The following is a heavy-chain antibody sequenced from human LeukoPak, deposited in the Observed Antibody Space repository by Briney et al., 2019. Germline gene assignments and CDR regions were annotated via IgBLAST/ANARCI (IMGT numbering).Heavy chain of an antibody. J-gene: IGHJ4*02. CDR2: ISGSGGST. V-gene: IGHV3-23*01. CDR3: AKDPRLSLGDY. CDR1: GFTFSSYG. D-gene: IGHD6-19*01. Sequence: SGGSLRLSCAASGFTFSSYGMSWVRQAPGKGLEWVSAISGSGGSTYYADSVKGRFTISRDNSKNSLYLQMNSLRAEDTAVYYCAKDPRLSLGDYWGQGTLVTVSS.